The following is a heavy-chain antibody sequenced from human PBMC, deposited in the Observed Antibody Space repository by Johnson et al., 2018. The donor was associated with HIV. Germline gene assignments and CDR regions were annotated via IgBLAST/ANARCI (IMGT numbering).Heavy chain of an antibody. CDR2: ISYDGSNK. D-gene: IGHD5-24*01. Sequence: QVQLVESGGGVVQPGGSLRLSCAASGFTFSNYAMHWVRQAPGKGLEWVAVISYDGSNKYYADSVKGRFTVSRDNSKNTLYLQMNSLRAEDTAVYYCARRSGYAFDIWGQGTMVTVSS. J-gene: IGHJ3*02. CDR3: ARRSGYAFDI. CDR1: GFTFSNYA. V-gene: IGHV3-30*04.